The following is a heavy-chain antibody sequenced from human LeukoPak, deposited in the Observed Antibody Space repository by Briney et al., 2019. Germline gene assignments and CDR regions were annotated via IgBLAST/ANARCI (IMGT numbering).Heavy chain of an antibody. CDR3: ARAPQITMAV. Sequence: ASVKVSCKASGYTFTSYYMHWVRQAPGQGLEWMGIINPSGGSTSYAQKFQGRVTMTRDTSISTAYMELSRLRSDDTAVYYCARAPQITMAVWGQGTLVTVSS. V-gene: IGHV1-46*01. D-gene: IGHD3-10*01. J-gene: IGHJ4*02. CDR1: GYTFTSYY. CDR2: INPSGGST.